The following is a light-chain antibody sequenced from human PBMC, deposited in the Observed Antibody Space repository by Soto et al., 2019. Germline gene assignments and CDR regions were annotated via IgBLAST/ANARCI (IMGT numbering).Light chain of an antibody. J-gene: IGLJ3*02. Sequence: QTVVTQEPSVSVSPGGTVTLTCGLASGSVSTSYYPSWFQQTPGQAPSTLIYSTNTRSSGVPDRFSCSILGNKAALTITGAHADDEYDYYCVIYIGSGLWVFGGGTKLTVL. CDR2: STN. CDR1: SGSVSTSYY. CDR3: VIYIGSGLWV. V-gene: IGLV8-61*01.